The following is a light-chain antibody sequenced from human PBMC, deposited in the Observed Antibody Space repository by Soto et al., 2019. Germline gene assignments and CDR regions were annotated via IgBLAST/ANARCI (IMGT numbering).Light chain of an antibody. J-gene: IGLJ1*01. CDR1: SSDVGSYNY. Sequence: QSALTQPASVSGSPGQSITISCAGTSSDVGSYNYVSWYQQHPGKAPKLMIYEVSNRPSGVSSRFSGSKSGNTASLTISGLQAEDEADYYCLSHTTRRIYVFGPGTQLTVL. CDR2: EVS. V-gene: IGLV2-14*01. CDR3: LSHTTRRIYV.